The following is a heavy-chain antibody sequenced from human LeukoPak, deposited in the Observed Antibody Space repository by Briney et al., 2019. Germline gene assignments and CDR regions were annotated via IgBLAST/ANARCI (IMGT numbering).Heavy chain of an antibody. J-gene: IGHJ4*02. CDR2: ISSSARTI. V-gene: IGHV3-11*04. Sequence: GGSLRLSCAASGFTVSSNYMNWVRQPPGKGLEWISYISSSARTIYYADSVKRRFTISRDNAKNSLYPQMNSLRAEDTAVYYCATSEAIVVVPAAPPLDYWGQGTLVTVSS. D-gene: IGHD2-2*01. CDR1: GFTVSSNY. CDR3: ATSEAIVVVPAAPPLDY.